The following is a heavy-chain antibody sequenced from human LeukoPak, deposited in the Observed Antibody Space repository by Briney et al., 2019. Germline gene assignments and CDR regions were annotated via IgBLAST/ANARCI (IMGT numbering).Heavy chain of an antibody. D-gene: IGHD4-23*01. CDR2: IYYSGST. CDR1: GGSISSSSYY. Sequence: PSETLSLTCTVSGGSISSSSYYWGWIRQPPGKGLEWIGSIYYSGSTYYNPSLKSRVTISVDTSKNQFSLKLSSVTAADTAVYYCAREFGGTSEGGYFDYWGQGTLVTVSS. J-gene: IGHJ4*02. V-gene: IGHV4-39*07. CDR3: AREFGGTSEGGYFDY.